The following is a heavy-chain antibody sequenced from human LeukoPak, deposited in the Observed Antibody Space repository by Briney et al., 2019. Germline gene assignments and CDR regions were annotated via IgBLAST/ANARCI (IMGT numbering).Heavy chain of an antibody. CDR3: AKEFLGNFYMDV. V-gene: IGHV3-23*01. Sequence: GGSLRLSCAASEFTFSSSAMSWVRQAPGKGLEWVSSISGSDDTTEYADSVKGRLTISRDNSKNTLYLQMNSLRAEDTAVYYCAKEFLGNFYMDVWGKGTTVTVSS. D-gene: IGHD3-3*01. CDR1: EFTFSSSA. CDR2: ISGSDDTT. J-gene: IGHJ6*03.